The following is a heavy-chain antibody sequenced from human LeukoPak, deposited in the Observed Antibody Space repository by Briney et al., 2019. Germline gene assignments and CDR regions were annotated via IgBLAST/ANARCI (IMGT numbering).Heavy chain of an antibody. D-gene: IGHD6-13*01. Sequence: ESGGSLRLSCAAPGFTFSTYATSWVRQAPGKGLEWVSAISGSGGSTYYADSVKGRFTISRDNSKNTLYLQMNSLRAEDTSIYFCAKALEQETVIALDSWGQGTLVTVSS. CDR1: GFTFSTYA. V-gene: IGHV3-23*01. CDR3: AKALEQETVIALDS. CDR2: ISGSGGST. J-gene: IGHJ4*02.